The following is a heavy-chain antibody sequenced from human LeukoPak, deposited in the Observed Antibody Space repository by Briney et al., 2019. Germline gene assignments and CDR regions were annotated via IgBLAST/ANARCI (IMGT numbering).Heavy chain of an antibody. CDR1: GYSFTSYW. CDR2: IYPGDSDT. CDR3: ARLLSNWPYYYYGMDV. V-gene: IGHV5-51*01. D-gene: IGHD1-20*01. Sequence: GESLKISCKGSGYSFTSYWIGWVRQMPGKGLEWMGIIYPGDSDTRYSPSFQGQVTISADKSISTAYLQWSSLKTSDTAMYYCARLLSNWPYYYYGMDVWGQGTRSPSP. J-gene: IGHJ6*02.